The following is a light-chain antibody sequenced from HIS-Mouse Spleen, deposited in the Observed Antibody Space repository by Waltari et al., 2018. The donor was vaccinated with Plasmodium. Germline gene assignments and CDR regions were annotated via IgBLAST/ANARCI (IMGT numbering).Light chain of an antibody. V-gene: IGLV2-11*01. CDR2: DVS. CDR1: SSAVGGYNY. CDR3: GSYAGSYTFV. Sequence: QSALTQPRSVPGSPGQSVTISCTGTSSAVGGYNYVSWYQQHPGKAPKLMIYDVSKRPSGFHDRFSGTKSGNSASLTISGLQAEDGADYYCGSYAGSYTFVFGGGTKLTVL. J-gene: IGLJ2*01.